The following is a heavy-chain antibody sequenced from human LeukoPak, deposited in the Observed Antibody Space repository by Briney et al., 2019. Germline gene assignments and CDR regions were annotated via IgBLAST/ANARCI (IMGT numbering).Heavy chain of an antibody. CDR2: IYYTGST. CDR1: GGSISSGSYY. Sequence: SETLSLTCTVSGGSISSGSYYWSWIRQPAGKGLEWIGNIYYTGSTYYNPSLTSRVTISIDTSRNQFSLHLSSVTAADTAVYYCATVGDYIWGSYNDYWGQGTLVTVSS. J-gene: IGHJ4*02. V-gene: IGHV4-61*10. D-gene: IGHD3-16*01. CDR3: ATVGDYIWGSYNDY.